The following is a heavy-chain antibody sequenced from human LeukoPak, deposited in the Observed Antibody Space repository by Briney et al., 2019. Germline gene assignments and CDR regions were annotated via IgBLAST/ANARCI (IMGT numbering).Heavy chain of an antibody. CDR2: INHSGST. D-gene: IGHD3-22*01. J-gene: IGHJ4*02. Sequence: SETLSLTCAVYSGSFSGCYWSWIRQPPGKGLEWIGEINHSGSTNYNPSLKSRVTISVDTSKNQFSLKLSSVTAADTAVYYCARGIGDSSGYYPDYWGQGTLVTVSS. CDR3: ARGIGDSSGYYPDY. CDR1: SGSFSGCY. V-gene: IGHV4-34*01.